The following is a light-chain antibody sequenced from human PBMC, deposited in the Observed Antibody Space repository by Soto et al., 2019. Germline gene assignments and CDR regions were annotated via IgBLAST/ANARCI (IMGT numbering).Light chain of an antibody. Sequence: QSVLTQPPSTSGTPGQWVAISCSGTSSNIGSHTVNWYQQLPGTAPKLLIYGDDQRPSGVPDRFSSSKSGTSASLAISGLQSEDEADYYCAAWDDRLSDLLFGGGTKVTVL. J-gene: IGLJ2*01. V-gene: IGLV1-44*01. CDR3: AAWDDRLSDLL. CDR2: GDD. CDR1: SSNIGSHT.